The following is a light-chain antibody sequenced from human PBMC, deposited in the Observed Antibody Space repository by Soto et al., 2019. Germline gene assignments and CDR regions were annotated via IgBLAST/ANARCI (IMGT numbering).Light chain of an antibody. CDR2: AAS. CDR1: QSIRNY. V-gene: IGKV1-17*01. CDR3: QQLNLFPPFT. J-gene: IGKJ5*01. Sequence: LQMTQSPSSLSAYLGDRVTIFCRSSQSIRNYLAWYQQRPGRAPKLLIYAASILHSGVPSRFSGSGSGTEFTLTISSLQPEDFATYYCQQLNLFPPFTFGQGTRLEIK.